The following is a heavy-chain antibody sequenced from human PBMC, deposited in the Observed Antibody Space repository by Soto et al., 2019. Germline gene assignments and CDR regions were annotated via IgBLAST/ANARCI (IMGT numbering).Heavy chain of an antibody. CDR2: IYPGDSDT. V-gene: IGHV5-51*01. CDR3: ARDHLVASGWPAMGFDP. J-gene: IGHJ5*02. Sequence: PGESLKISCKGSGYSFTSYWIGWVRQMPGKGLEWMGIIYPGDSDTRYSPSFQGRVTISADKSISTAYLQWSSLKASDTAMYYCARDHLVASGWPAMGFDPWGQGTLVTVSS. D-gene: IGHD6-19*01. CDR1: GYSFTSYW.